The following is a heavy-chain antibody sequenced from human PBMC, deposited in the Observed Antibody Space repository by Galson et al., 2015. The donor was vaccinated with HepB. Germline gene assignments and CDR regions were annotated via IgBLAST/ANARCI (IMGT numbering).Heavy chain of an antibody. CDR1: GFTFSSYG. Sequence: SLRLSCAASGFTFSSYGMHWVRQAPGKGLEWVAVIWYDGSNKYYADSVKGRFTTSRDNSKNTLYLQMNSLRAEDTAVYYCARARVRGIFHLVRRSSPESTCFDPWGQGTLVTVSS. J-gene: IGHJ5*02. D-gene: IGHD3-10*01. CDR3: ARARVRGIFHLVRRSSPESTCFDP. V-gene: IGHV3-33*01. CDR2: IWYDGSNK.